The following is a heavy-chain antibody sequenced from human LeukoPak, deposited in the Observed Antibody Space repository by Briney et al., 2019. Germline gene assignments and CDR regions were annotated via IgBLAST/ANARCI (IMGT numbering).Heavy chain of an antibody. Sequence: SETPSHTPTVARGSISIYYWSSILQPPGKGLEWIGRIYTSGSTNYNPSLKSRVTMSVDTSKNQFSLKLSSVTAADTAVYYCARDLRYFDWTSEYNWFDPWGQGTLVTVSS. J-gene: IGHJ5*02. V-gene: IGHV4-4*07. CDR1: RGSISIYY. CDR2: IYTSGST. D-gene: IGHD3-9*01. CDR3: ARDLRYFDWTSEYNWFDP.